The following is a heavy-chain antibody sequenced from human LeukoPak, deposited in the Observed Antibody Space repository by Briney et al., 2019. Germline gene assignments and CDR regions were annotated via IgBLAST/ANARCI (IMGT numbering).Heavy chain of an antibody. CDR1: GFTFSSYS. CDR2: IRYDGSNK. CDR3: AKADIVATGSIDY. D-gene: IGHD5-12*01. Sequence: GGSLRLSCAASGFTFSSYSMHWVRQAPGKGLEWVAFIRYDGSNKYYADSVKGRFTISRDNSKNTLYLQMNSLRAEDTAVYYCAKADIVATGSIDYWGQGTLVTVSS. V-gene: IGHV3-30*02. J-gene: IGHJ4*02.